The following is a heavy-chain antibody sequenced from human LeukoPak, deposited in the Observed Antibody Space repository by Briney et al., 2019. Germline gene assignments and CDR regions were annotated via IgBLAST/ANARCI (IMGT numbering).Heavy chain of an antibody. CDR2: ISGSGGST. CDR1: GFTFSSYA. D-gene: IGHD2-15*01. Sequence: PGGSLRLSCAASGFTFSSYAMSWVRQAPGKGLEWVSAISGSGGSTYYADSVKGRFTISRDNSKNTLYLQMNSLRAEDTAVYYRAKAPPRRYCSGGSCYLLYFDYWGQGTLVTVSS. J-gene: IGHJ4*02. V-gene: IGHV3-23*01. CDR3: AKAPPRRYCSGGSCYLLYFDY.